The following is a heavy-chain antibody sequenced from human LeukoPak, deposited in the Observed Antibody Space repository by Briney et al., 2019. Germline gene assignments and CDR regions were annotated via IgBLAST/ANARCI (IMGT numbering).Heavy chain of an antibody. V-gene: IGHV3-66*01. D-gene: IGHD4-17*01. J-gene: IGHJ4*02. Sequence: GGSLRLSCAASGFGVSNTYMSWVRQAPGEGLEWVSVIFRGEKTYYADSVKGRFTISRDSSTNTVYLQMASLRAEDTAIYYCVKEVPGTTVYDWGQGTLVTVSS. CDR3: VKEVPGTTVYD. CDR1: GFGVSNTY. CDR2: IFRGEKT.